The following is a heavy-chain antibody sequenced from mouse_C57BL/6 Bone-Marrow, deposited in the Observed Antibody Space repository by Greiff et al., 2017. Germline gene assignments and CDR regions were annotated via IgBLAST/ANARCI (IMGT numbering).Heavy chain of an antibody. V-gene: IGHV1-52*01. Sequence: QVQLQQPGPELVRPGSSVKLSCKASGYPFTSYCMHWVKQRPIQGLEWIGNIDPSDSETLYNQKFKDKDTLTVDKSSSTAYMQLSRLTSEDSAVYYCAGNCGVWYFYVWGTGATVTVSS. J-gene: IGHJ1*03. CDR2: IDPSDSET. CDR3: AGNCGVWYFYV. CDR1: GYPFTSYC. D-gene: IGHD4-1*01.